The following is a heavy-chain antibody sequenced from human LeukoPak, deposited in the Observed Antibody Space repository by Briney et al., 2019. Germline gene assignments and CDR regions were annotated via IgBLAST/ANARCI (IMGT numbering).Heavy chain of an antibody. CDR2: IYSSGNT. CDR3: ARVWLSSGSYWYFDF. V-gene: IGHV4-4*07. CDR1: GGSISSNY. J-gene: IGHJ2*01. Sequence: SETPSLTCTVSGGSISSNYWSWIRQPAGKGLEYIGRIYSSGNTNYNPSLKSRVTMSVDTPKNQFSLLLHSVTAADTAVYYCARVWLSSGSYWYFDFWGRGTLVIVSS. D-gene: IGHD3-22*01.